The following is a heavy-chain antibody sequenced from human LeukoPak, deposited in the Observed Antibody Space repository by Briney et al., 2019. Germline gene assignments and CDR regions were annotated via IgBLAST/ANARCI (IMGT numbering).Heavy chain of an antibody. CDR1: GGSISSSNW. D-gene: IGHD5-18*01. J-gene: IGHJ4*02. CDR2: IYHSGST. Sequence: PSETLSLTCAVSGGSISSSNWWSWVRQPPGKGLEWIGEIYHSGSTNYNPSLKSRVTISVDTSKNQFSLKLSSVTAADTAVYYCARCGYSYDFDYWGQGTLVTVSS. CDR3: ARCGYSYDFDY. V-gene: IGHV4-4*02.